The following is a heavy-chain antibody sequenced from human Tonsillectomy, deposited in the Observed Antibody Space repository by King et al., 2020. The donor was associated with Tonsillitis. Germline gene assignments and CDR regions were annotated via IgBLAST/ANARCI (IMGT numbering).Heavy chain of an antibody. CDR3: APSIRAWPKYYFDY. CDR1: GFSLSTSGVG. J-gene: IGHJ4*02. CDR2: IYWDDDK. V-gene: IGHV2-5*02. Sequence: TLKESGPTLVKPTQTLTLTCTFSGFSLSTSGVGVGWIRQPPGKALEWLALIYWDDDKRYSPSLKSRLTIAKDTSKNQVVLTMTNMDPVDTSTYYCAPSIRAWPKYYFDYWGQGTLVTVSS.